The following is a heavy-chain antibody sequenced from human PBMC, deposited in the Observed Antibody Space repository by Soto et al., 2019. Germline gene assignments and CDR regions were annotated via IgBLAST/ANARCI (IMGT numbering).Heavy chain of an antibody. D-gene: IGHD3-3*01. CDR3: AREGTIFGVVPYYYYGMDV. CDR1: GGTFSSYA. J-gene: IGHJ6*02. V-gene: IGHV1-69*13. Sequence: GASVKVSCKASGGTFSSYAISWVRQAPGQGLEWMGGIIPIFGTANYAQKFQGRVTITADESTSTAYMELSSLGSEDTAVYYCAREGTIFGVVPYYYYGMDVWGQGTTVTVSS. CDR2: IIPIFGTA.